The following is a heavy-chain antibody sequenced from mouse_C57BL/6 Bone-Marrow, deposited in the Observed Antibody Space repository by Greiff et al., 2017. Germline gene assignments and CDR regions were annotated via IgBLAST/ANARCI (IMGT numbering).Heavy chain of an antibody. J-gene: IGHJ3*01. CDR2: IWSGGST. CDR1: GFSLTSYG. Sequence: QVQLQQSGPGLVQPSQSLSITCTVSGFSLTSYGVHWVRQSPGKGLAWLGVIWSGGSTDYNAAFISRLSISKDNSTSQVFFKMNSLQADDTAIYYCAFQTGTWFAYWGQGTLVTVSA. V-gene: IGHV2-2*01. D-gene: IGHD4-1*01. CDR3: AFQTGTWFAY.